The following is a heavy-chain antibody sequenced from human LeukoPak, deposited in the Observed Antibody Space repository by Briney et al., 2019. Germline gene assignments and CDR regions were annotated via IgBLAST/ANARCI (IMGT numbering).Heavy chain of an antibody. J-gene: IGHJ4*02. Sequence: TGGSLRLSCAASGFTVSSNYMSWVRQAPGKGLEWVSVIYSGGSTYYADSVKGRFTISRDNSKNTLYLQMNSLRAEDMAVYYCARYCSSTSCYYSALDYWGQGTLVTVSS. CDR1: GFTVSSNY. D-gene: IGHD2-2*01. CDR3: ARYCSSTSCYYSALDY. CDR2: IYSGGST. V-gene: IGHV3-66*02.